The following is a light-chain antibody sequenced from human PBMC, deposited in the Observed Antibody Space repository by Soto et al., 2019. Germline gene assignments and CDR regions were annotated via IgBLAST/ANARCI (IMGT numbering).Light chain of an antibody. CDR3: QQYNNWPLWT. V-gene: IGKV3-15*01. J-gene: IGKJ1*01. Sequence: EIVMTQSPATLSVSPGERANLSCRASQSVSSSLAWYQQKPGQAPRLLIYGASTRATGIPARFSGSGSGTEFTLTISSLQSEDFAVYYCQQYNNWPLWTFGQGTNVEIK. CDR1: QSVSSS. CDR2: GAS.